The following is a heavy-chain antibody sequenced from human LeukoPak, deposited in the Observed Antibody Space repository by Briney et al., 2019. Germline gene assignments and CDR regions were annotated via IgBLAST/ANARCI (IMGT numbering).Heavy chain of an antibody. CDR2: ISHDGTNK. J-gene: IGHJ4*02. Sequence: GGSLRLSCAGSGFTFTNAGIHWVRLAAGKGLEWVSFISHDGTNKYYSDSVDGRFTVSRLNSRNTVYLQMTDLRPDDTATYYCASEDVDTGDFWGQGTLVTVSS. V-gene: IGHV3-30*01. CDR1: GFTFTNAG. CDR3: ASEDVDTGDF. D-gene: IGHD5-18*01.